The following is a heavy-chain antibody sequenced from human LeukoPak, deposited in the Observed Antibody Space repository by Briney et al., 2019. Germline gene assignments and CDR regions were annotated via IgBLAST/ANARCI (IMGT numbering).Heavy chain of an antibody. J-gene: IGHJ6*03. Sequence: GGSLRLSCAASGFTFDDYGMSWIRQPPGKGLEWVSGINWNGGSTGYADSVKGRFTISRDDAKNSLYLQMNSLRAEDTALYYCARDFGRRAYYYYYYMDVWGKGTTVTVSS. V-gene: IGHV3-20*04. CDR1: GFTFDDYG. D-gene: IGHD2-15*01. CDR3: ARDFGRRAYYYYYYMDV. CDR2: INWNGGST.